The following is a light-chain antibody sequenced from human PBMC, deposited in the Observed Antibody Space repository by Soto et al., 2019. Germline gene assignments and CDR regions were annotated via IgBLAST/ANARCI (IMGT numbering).Light chain of an antibody. V-gene: IGLV2-18*01. CDR1: SSYLASYNR. CDR3: SLYTTASTYV. J-gene: IGLJ1*01. CDR2: EVS. Sequence: ALPQPPSVSWSPGKSVTISCTVTSSYLASYNRVSWYQRPPGTGRKLVIYEVSNRPSGIADRFSGSKYGNTASLTISGLQADDEAEYYCSLYTTASTYVFGTGTKVTGL.